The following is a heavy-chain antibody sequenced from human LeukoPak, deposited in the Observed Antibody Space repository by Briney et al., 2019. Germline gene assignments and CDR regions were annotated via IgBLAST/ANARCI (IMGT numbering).Heavy chain of an antibody. CDR2: IYSGGST. D-gene: IGHD6-13*01. Sequence: GGSLRISCAASGFTFSSYAMSWVRQAPGKWLEWVSVIYSGGSTYYADSVKGRFTISRDNSKNTLYLQMNSLRAEDTAIYYCATHSSSWSFDYWGRGTLVTVSS. CDR3: ATHSSSWSFDY. V-gene: IGHV3-23*03. CDR1: GFTFSSYA. J-gene: IGHJ4*02.